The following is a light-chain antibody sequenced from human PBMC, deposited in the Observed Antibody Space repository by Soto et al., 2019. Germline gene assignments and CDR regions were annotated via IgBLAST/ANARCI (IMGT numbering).Light chain of an antibody. V-gene: IGKV3-20*01. Sequence: IVLTHSPGTLSLSPGERATLSCRASQSVSSSYLAWYQQKPGQAPRLLIYGASSRATGIPDRFSGSGSGTDFSLTISRPEPEDFAVYYCQQYGSSAWTFGQGTKV. J-gene: IGKJ1*01. CDR1: QSVSSSY. CDR3: QQYGSSAWT. CDR2: GAS.